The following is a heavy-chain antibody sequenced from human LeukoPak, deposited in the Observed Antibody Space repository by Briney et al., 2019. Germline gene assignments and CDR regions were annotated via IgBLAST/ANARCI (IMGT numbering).Heavy chain of an antibody. V-gene: IGHV3-74*01. CDR3: ARSGVVVAALERGVANWFDP. J-gene: IGHJ5*02. CDR1: GFTFGGYW. Sequence: GGSLRLSCAASGFTFGGYWMHWVRQAPGKGLVWVSRINSDGSSTSYADSVKGRFTISRDNAKNSLFLQMNSLRAEDTAVYYCARSGVVVAALERGVANWFDPWGQGTLVTVSS. CDR2: INSDGSST. D-gene: IGHD2-15*01.